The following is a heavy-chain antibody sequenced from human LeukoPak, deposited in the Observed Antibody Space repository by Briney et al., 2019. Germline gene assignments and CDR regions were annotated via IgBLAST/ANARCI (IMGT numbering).Heavy chain of an antibody. CDR3: ARDRFVAGTDY. Sequence: GGSLRLSCAASGFTFSSYEMNWVRQAPGKGLEWVSYISSSGSTIYYADSVKGRFTISRDNAKNSLYLQMNSLRAEDTAVYYCARDRFVAGTDYWGQGTLVTVSS. CDR1: GFTFSSYE. V-gene: IGHV3-48*03. D-gene: IGHD6-19*01. CDR2: ISSSGSTI. J-gene: IGHJ4*02.